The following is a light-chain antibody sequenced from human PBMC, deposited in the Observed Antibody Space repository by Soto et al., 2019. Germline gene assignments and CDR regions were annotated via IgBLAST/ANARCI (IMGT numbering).Light chain of an antibody. Sequence: DIQMTQSPSTLSASVGDRVTITCRASQSISSWLAWYQQKPGKAPKVLIFDASSLESGVPPRFSGSGSATEFTPPISSLKPDDFATYYCQQYSTYPWTFGQGTKVEIK. J-gene: IGKJ1*01. CDR1: QSISSW. CDR3: QQYSTYPWT. CDR2: DAS. V-gene: IGKV1-5*01.